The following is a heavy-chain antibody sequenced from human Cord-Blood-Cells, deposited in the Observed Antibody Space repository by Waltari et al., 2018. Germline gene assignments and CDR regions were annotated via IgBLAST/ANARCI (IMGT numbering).Heavy chain of an antibody. J-gene: IGHJ2*01. CDR1: GFLFSSPA. V-gene: IGHV3-30-3*01. D-gene: IGHD3-16*01. CDR2: ISYDGSNK. Sequence: VQLVESGGGVVQPGRSLRLSCAASGFLFSSPAMNWVRQAPGKGLEWVAVISYDGSNKYYADSVKGRFTISRDNSKNTPYLQMNSLRAEDTAVYYCARASGVWYFDLWGRGTLVTVSS. CDR3: ARASGVWYFDL.